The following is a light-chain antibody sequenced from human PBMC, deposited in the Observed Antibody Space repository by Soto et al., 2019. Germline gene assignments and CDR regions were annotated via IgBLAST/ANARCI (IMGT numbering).Light chain of an antibody. CDR3: QQYNNWPPWT. V-gene: IGKV3-15*01. CDR1: QSVSSN. J-gene: IGKJ1*01. CDR2: GAS. Sequence: EIVMTQSPATLSVSPGERATLSCRASQSVSSNLAWYQQKPGQAPRLLIYGASTRATGIPARFSGIGSGTEFTLTISSLQSEDFAVYYCQQYNNWPPWTLGQGTKVDIK.